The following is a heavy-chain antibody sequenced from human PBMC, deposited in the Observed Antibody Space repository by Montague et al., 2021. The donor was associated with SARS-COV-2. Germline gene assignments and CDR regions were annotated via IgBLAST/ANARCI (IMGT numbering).Heavy chain of an antibody. Sequence: SETLSLTCSVSGGSMISNYWSWIRLPPRKGLEWKGYSYYTCSTDYNPSPESRATLSIDTSKNEFSLNLTSVTAADTAVYYCARGGGRGEYGYYYGMDVWGQGTPVTVSS. D-gene: IGHD5-18*01. CDR3: ARGGGRGEYGYYYGMDV. CDR2: SYYTCST. J-gene: IGHJ6*02. V-gene: IGHV4-59*01. CDR1: GGSMISNY.